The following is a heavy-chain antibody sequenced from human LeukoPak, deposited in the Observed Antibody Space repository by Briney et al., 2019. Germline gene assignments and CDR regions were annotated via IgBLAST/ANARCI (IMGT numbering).Heavy chain of an antibody. Sequence: PSETLSLTCTVSGGSISSSSYYWGWIRQPPGKGLEWIGTIYYSGSTYYNPSLKSRVTISVDTSKNQFSLKLSSVTAADTAVYYCARMPPGRFGPWGQGTLVTVSS. D-gene: IGHD2-2*01. V-gene: IGHV4-39*01. CDR1: GGSISSSSYY. J-gene: IGHJ5*02. CDR3: ARMPPGRFGP. CDR2: IYYSGST.